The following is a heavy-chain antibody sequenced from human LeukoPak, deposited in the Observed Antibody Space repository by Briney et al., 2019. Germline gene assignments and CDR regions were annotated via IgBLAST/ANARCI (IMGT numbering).Heavy chain of an antibody. D-gene: IGHD3-9*01. CDR1: GYSFNNYW. CDR3: ARQYDLLAGPYYFDF. Sequence: GESLKISCKASGYSFNNYWIGWARQLPGEGPEWVGFIFPGDSDTQYSPSFQGQVTISADKSVTTAFLRWSSLKTSDTAIYYCARQYDLLAGPYYFDFWGQGTLVAVSA. V-gene: IGHV5-51*01. CDR2: IFPGDSDT. J-gene: IGHJ4*02.